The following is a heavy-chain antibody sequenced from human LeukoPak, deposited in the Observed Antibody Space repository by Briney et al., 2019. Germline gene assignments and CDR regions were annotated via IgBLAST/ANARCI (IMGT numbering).Heavy chain of an antibody. J-gene: IGHJ6*02. CDR2: IKQDGSEK. Sequence: GGSLRLSCTASGFTFSNYWMSWVRQTQEKGLEWVANIKQDGSEKVYVDSVKGRLTISRDNAQTSLYLHMNSLRDEDTAVYYCARDPYSSSWSYGMDVWGQGTTVTVSS. D-gene: IGHD6-13*01. CDR1: GFTFSNYW. CDR3: ARDPYSSSWSYGMDV. V-gene: IGHV3-7*05.